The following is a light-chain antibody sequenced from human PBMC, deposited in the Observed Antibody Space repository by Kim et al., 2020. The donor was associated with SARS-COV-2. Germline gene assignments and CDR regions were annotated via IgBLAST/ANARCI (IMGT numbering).Light chain of an antibody. CDR3: LQYENLPYT. CDR1: PDIGHS. Sequence: ASVGGRVTITCQANPDIGHSLNWYQQKPGKAPHLLISDASNLETGVPSRFSGGGSGTHFTLTIKTLQPEDVATYFCLQYENLPYTFGGGTKVDIK. CDR2: DAS. V-gene: IGKV1-33*01. J-gene: IGKJ4*01.